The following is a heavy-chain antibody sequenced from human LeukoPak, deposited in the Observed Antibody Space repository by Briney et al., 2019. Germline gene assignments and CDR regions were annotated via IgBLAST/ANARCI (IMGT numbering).Heavy chain of an antibody. J-gene: IGHJ6*02. CDR3: AKDREFGYYGLDGMDV. CDR1: GFTFSSYG. V-gene: IGHV3-30*18. CDR2: ISYDGSNK. Sequence: GGSLRLSCAASGFTFSSYGMHWVRQAPGKGLEWVAVISYDGSNKYYADSVKGRFTISRDNSKNTLYLQMNSLRAEDTAVYYCAKDREFGYYGLDGMDVWGQGTTVTVSS. D-gene: IGHD3-10*01.